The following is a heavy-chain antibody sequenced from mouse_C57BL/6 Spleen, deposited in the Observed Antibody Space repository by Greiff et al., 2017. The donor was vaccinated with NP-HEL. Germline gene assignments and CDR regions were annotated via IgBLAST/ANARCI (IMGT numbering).Heavy chain of an antibody. Sequence: DVQLQESGPGMVKPSQSLSLTCTVTGYSITSGYDWHWIRHFPGNKLEWMGYISYSGSTNYNPSLKSRISITHDTSKNHFFLKLNSVTSEDTATYYCARDDGSGFDYWGQGTTLTVSS. CDR3: ARDDGSGFDY. J-gene: IGHJ2*01. D-gene: IGHD1-1*01. V-gene: IGHV3-1*01. CDR2: ISYSGST. CDR1: GYSITSGYD.